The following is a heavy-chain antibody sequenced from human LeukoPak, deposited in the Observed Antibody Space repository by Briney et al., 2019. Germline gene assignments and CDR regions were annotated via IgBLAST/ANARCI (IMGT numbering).Heavy chain of an antibody. J-gene: IGHJ4*02. CDR3: AKWRWRQSEYED. CDR2: IKHDGSGK. CDR1: GFSFSDHW. D-gene: IGHD5-24*01. V-gene: IGHV3-7*01. Sequence: GGSLRLSCEASGFSFSDHWMGWVRQAPGKGLECVANIKHDGSGKEYVDSVKGGFTISRDNAKNSVYLEMSSLRAEDAAVYYCAKWRWRQSEYEDWGQGTLVTVSS.